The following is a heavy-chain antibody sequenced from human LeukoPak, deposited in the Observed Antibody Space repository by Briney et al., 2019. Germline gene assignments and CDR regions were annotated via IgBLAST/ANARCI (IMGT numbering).Heavy chain of an antibody. Sequence: ASVKVSCKASGYTFTSYAMHWVRQAPGQRLEWMGWINAGNGNTKYSQEFQGRVTITRDTSASTAYMELSSLRSEDMAVYYCARDHPYYDSSGYYYPYYFDYWGQGTLVTVSS. V-gene: IGHV1-3*03. CDR1: GYTFTSYA. D-gene: IGHD3-22*01. CDR3: ARDHPYYDSSGYYYPYYFDY. J-gene: IGHJ4*02. CDR2: INAGNGNT.